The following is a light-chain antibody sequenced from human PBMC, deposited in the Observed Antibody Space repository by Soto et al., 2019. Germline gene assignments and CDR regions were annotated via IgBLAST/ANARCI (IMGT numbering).Light chain of an antibody. CDR3: QQYNNWPPYT. CDR2: AAS. V-gene: IGKV3-15*01. Sequence: EIVMTQSPATLSVSPGERATLSCRASQSVSSNLAWFQQKPGQGPRLLIYAASTRATGIPARFSGSGSGTEFPLTIRSLQSEDFAVYYCQQYNNWPPYTFGQGTKLEMK. J-gene: IGKJ2*01. CDR1: QSVSSN.